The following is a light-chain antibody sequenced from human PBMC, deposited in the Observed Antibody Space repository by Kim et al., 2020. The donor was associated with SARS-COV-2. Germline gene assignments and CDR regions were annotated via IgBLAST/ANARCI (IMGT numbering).Light chain of an antibody. CDR1: SGNIADNY. CDR2: EDS. CDR3: QSYDISNVI. V-gene: IGLV6-57*03. Sequence: GTTVTISCTRTSGNIADNYVQWYQQRPGSAPTIVIYEDSGSPSGVPDRFSGSIDTSSSSASLTISGLKTEDEADYYCQSYDISNVIFGGGTQLTVL. J-gene: IGLJ2*01.